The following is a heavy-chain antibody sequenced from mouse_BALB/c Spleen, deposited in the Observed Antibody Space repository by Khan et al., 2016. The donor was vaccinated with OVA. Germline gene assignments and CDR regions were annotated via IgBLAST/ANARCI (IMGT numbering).Heavy chain of an antibody. J-gene: IGHJ4*01. Sequence: VQLKQSGPELVKPGASVKISCKTSGYTFPEYTVHWVQQILGKSLDWIGVINPKNGGTAYNQNFKGKATLTVDNSSSTAYMEFPSLTSEDSAVYYCARDAGHYWGQGTSVTVAS. D-gene: IGHD3-3*01. CDR1: GYTFPEYT. V-gene: IGHV1-18*01. CDR2: INPKNGGT. CDR3: ARDAGHY.